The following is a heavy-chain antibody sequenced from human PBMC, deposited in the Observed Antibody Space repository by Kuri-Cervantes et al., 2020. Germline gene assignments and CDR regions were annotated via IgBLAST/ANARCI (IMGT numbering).Heavy chain of an antibody. V-gene: IGHV3-48*01. J-gene: IGHJ6*03. CDR3: AKVDCSSTSCQAMDV. CDR1: GFTFSSYG. Sequence: GESLKISCAASGFTFSSYGMHWVRQAPGKGLEWVSYISSSSSTIYYADSVKGRFTISRDNSKNTLYLQMNSLRAEDTAVYYCAKVDCSSTSCQAMDVWGKGTTVTVSS. CDR2: ISSSSSTI. D-gene: IGHD2-2*01.